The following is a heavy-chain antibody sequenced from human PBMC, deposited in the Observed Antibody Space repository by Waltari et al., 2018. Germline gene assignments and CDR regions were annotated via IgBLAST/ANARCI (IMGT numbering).Heavy chain of an antibody. D-gene: IGHD3-16*02. CDR3: ARGVSAFGGVIVIPYFDY. Sequence: QVQLVESGGGVVQPGRSLRLSCAASGFTFSSSAMHWVRQAPGKGLEWVAVISEDGSNKYYADSVKGRFTISRDNSKNTLYLQMNSLRAEDTAVYYCARGVSAFGGVIVIPYFDYWGQGTLVTVSS. V-gene: IGHV3-30-3*01. CDR1: GFTFSSSA. J-gene: IGHJ4*02. CDR2: ISEDGSNK.